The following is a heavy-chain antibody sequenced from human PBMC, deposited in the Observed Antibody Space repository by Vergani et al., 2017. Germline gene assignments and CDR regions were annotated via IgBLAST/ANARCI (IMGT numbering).Heavy chain of an antibody. CDR1: GGSLDIHSQT. J-gene: IGHJ3*02. CDR3: VRVLHTSYILGAFDI. CDR2: IDVKGNS. V-gene: IGHV4-61*02. D-gene: IGHD2-21*01. Sequence: QVQLQQWGGGLLKPSQTLSLTCSFSGGSLDIHSQTWGWIRQPAGEGLEWIGLIDVKGNSNFSPSLESRVTMSADASRGRFSLNLRSVTTSDTAVYYCVRVLHTSYILGAFDIWGQGIKVTVSS.